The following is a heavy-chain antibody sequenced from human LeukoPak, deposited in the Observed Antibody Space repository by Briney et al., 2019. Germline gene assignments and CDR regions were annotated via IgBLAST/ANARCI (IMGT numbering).Heavy chain of an antibody. J-gene: IGHJ6*04. CDR3: AKGEDCSSVNCRTPRAYGMEV. V-gene: IGHV3-23*01. D-gene: IGHD2-2*01. CDR1: ALTFSSYG. Sequence: GRSMTLSCAASALTFSSYGMIWVSQPAGKGREWVSGISASGGSTYYADSVKGRFTISRRNSKNTPYLRMNHLRAEDTAVYYGAKGEDCSSVNCRTPRAYGMEVWGKGSTVTVSS. CDR2: ISASGGST.